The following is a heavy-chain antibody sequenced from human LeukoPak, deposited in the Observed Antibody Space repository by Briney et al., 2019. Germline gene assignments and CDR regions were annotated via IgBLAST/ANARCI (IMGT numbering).Heavy chain of an antibody. CDR3: ARVEVAVAIDY. CDR1: GGSFSGYY. V-gene: IGHV4-34*01. CDR2: INHSGST. Sequence: SETLSLTCAVYGGSFSGYYWSWIRQPPGKGLEWIGEINHSGSTNYNPSLKSRVTISVDTSKNQFSLKLSSVTAADTAVYYCARVEVAVAIDYWGQGTLVTVSS. D-gene: IGHD6-19*01. J-gene: IGHJ4*02.